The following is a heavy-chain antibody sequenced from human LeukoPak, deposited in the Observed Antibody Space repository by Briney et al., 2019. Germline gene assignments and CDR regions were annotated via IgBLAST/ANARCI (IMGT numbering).Heavy chain of an antibody. D-gene: IGHD5-12*01. CDR2: IRYDGTNK. CDR3: AKQQGNYGGYRHSCFDY. CDR1: GFTFSSYC. J-gene: IGHJ4*02. V-gene: IGHV3-30*02. Sequence: GGSLRLSCAASGFTFSSYCIHWVRQAPGKGLEWVAFIRYDGTNKYYADSVKGRSTISRENSKNTPYLQTNSLRAEDTAVYYSAKQQGNYGGYRHSCFDYWGQGTLVTVSS.